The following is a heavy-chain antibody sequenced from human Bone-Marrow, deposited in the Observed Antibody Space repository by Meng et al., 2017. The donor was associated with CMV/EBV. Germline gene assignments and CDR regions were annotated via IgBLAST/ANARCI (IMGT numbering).Heavy chain of an antibody. CDR2: IYYSGST. CDR1: GGSISSSSYY. Sequence: SETLSLTCTVSGGSISSSSYYWGWIRQPPGKGLEWIGSIYYSGSTYYNPSLKSRVTISVDTSKNQFSLKLSSVTAADTAVYYCEGGYGSGSYYNAYWGQGKLVNVDS. CDR3: EGGYGSGSYYNAY. J-gene: IGHJ4*02. V-gene: IGHV4-39*07. D-gene: IGHD3-10*01.